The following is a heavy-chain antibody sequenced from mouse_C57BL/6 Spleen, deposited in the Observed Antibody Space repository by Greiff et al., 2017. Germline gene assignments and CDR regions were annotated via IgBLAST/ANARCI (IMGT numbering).Heavy chain of an antibody. CDR1: GFTFSSYA. J-gene: IGHJ4*01. CDR3: TREETAQATGAMDY. D-gene: IGHD3-2*02. CDR2: ISSGGDYI. V-gene: IGHV5-9-1*02. Sequence: EVMLVESGEGLVKPGGSLKLSCAASGFTFSSYAMSWVRQTPEKRLEWVAYISSGGDYIYYADTVKGRFTISRDNARNTLYLQMSSLKSEDTAMYYCTREETAQATGAMDYWGQGTSVTVSS.